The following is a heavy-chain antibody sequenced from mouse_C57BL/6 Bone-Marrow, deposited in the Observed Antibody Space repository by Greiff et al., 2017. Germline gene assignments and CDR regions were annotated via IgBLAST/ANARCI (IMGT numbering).Heavy chain of an antibody. CDR2: INPNNGGT. Sequence: EVQLQQSGPELVKPGASVKMSCKASGYTFTDYNMHWVKQSHGKSLEWIGYINPNNGGTSYNQKFKGKATLTVNKSTSTAYMELRSLTSEDSAVYYCASGVLRSYWYFDVWGTGTTVTVSS. V-gene: IGHV1-22*01. CDR1: GYTFTDYN. CDR3: ASGVLRSYWYFDV. D-gene: IGHD1-1*01. J-gene: IGHJ1*03.